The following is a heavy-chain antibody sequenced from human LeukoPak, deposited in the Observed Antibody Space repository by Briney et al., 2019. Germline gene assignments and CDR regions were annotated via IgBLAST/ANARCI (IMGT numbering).Heavy chain of an antibody. V-gene: IGHV3-74*01. D-gene: IGHD2-15*01. CDR3: AKDPEGYCSGGSCYYYGMDV. Sequence: GGSLRLSCAASGFTFSSYWMHWVRQAPGKGLVWVSRIKSDGSSTSYADSVKGRFTISRDNAKNTLYLQMNSLRAEDTAVYYCAKDPEGYCSGGSCYYYGMDVWGQGTTVTVSS. J-gene: IGHJ6*02. CDR2: IKSDGSST. CDR1: GFTFSSYW.